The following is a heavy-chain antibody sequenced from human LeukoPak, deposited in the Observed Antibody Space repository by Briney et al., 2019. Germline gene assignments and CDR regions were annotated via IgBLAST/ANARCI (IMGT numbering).Heavy chain of an antibody. D-gene: IGHD3-22*01. CDR3: AKDLYYDSSGYYPADAFDI. CDR1: GFTFSSYG. V-gene: IGHV3-23*01. J-gene: IGHJ3*02. CDR2: ISGSGGST. Sequence: GGSLRLSCAASGFTFSSYGMSWVRQAPGKGLEWVSAISGSGGSTYYADSVKGRFTISRDNSKNTLYLQMNSLRAEDTAVYYCAKDLYYDSSGYYPADAFDIWGQGTMVTVSS.